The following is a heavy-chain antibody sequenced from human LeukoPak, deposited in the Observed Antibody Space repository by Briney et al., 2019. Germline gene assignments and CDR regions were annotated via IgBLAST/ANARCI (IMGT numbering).Heavy chain of an antibody. Sequence: PGGSLRLSCAASGFTVSSNYMNWVRQAPGKGLEWVSYISSSSSTIYYADSVKGRFTISRDNAKNSLYLQMNSLRAEDTAVYYCARDCSSTSCYLWAPLDYWGQGTLVTVSS. J-gene: IGHJ4*02. CDR1: GFTVSSNY. V-gene: IGHV3-48*01. CDR2: ISSSSSTI. CDR3: ARDCSSTSCYLWAPLDY. D-gene: IGHD2-2*01.